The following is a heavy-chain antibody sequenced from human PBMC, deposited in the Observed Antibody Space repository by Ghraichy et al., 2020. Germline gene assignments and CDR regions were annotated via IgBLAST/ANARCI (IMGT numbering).Heavy chain of an antibody. Sequence: SETLSLTCTVSGGSISSYYWSWIRQPPGKGLEWIGYIYYSGSTNYNPSLKSRVTISVDTSKNQFSLKLSSVTAADTAVYYCAGAHLPIGYCSSTSCFHSYWYFDLWGRGTLVTVSS. CDR1: GGSISSYY. J-gene: IGHJ2*01. CDR3: AGAHLPIGYCSSTSCFHSYWYFDL. V-gene: IGHV4-59*01. D-gene: IGHD2-2*01. CDR2: IYYSGST.